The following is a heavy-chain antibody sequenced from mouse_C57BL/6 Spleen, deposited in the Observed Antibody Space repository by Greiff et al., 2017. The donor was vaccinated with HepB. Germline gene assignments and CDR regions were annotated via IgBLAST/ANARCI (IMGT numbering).Heavy chain of an antibody. CDR1: GYTFTSYT. V-gene: IGHV1-4*01. CDR3: ARGVNFDY. J-gene: IGHJ2*01. CDR2: INPSSGYT. Sequence: VMLVESGAELARPGASVKMSCKASGYTFTSYTMHWVKQRPGQGLEWIGYINPSSGYTKYNQKFKDKATLTADKSSSTAYMQLSSLTSEDSAVYYCARGVNFDYWGQGTTLTVSS. D-gene: IGHD2-2*01.